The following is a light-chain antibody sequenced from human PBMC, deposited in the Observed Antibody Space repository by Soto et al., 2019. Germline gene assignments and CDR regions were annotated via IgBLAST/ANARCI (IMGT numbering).Light chain of an antibody. CDR2: EVT. CDR3: FSYTVFSTPFFV. V-gene: IGLV2-23*02. Sequence: QSVLPQPASVSGSPGQPITISCTGTSRDIGTSNLVSWYQQYPGKAPKLMIYEVTKRPSGISSRFSGSKSGNTASLTISGLHPEEEANYYSFSYTVFSTPFFVLGTGTKAPAL. J-gene: IGLJ1*01. CDR1: SRDIGTSNL.